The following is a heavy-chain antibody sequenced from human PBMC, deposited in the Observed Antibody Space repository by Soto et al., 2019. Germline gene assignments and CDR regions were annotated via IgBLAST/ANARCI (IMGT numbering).Heavy chain of an antibody. Sequence: EVHLVESGGDLVQPGGSLRLSCADSRFTFSGYWMYWVRQAPGKGLEWVANIKEDGSEKNYVDSVRGRFTISRDNAKNSLYLQMNSLRAEDTAVYYCARGVRIWGQGTTVTVS. CDR2: IKEDGSEK. V-gene: IGHV3-7*01. CDR3: ARGVRI. J-gene: IGHJ3*02. CDR1: RFTFSGYW.